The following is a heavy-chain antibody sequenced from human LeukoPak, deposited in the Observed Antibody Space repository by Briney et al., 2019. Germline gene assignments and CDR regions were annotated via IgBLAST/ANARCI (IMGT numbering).Heavy chain of an antibody. J-gene: IGHJ6*03. V-gene: IGHV4-61*05. CDR1: GGSISSSDYY. Sequence: PSETLSLTCSVSGGSISSSDYYWGWIRQPPGKGLEWIGYIYYSGSTNYNPSLKSRVTISVDTSKNQFSLKLSSVTAADTAVYYCARLSGYSSSWGRPDYYYYYYMDVWGKGTTVTVSS. D-gene: IGHD6-13*01. CDR3: ARLSGYSSSWGRPDYYYYYYMDV. CDR2: IYYSGST.